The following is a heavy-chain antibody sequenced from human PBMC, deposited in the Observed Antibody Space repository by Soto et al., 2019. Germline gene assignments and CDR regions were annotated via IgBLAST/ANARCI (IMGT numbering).Heavy chain of an antibody. D-gene: IGHD3-3*01. J-gene: IGHJ5*02. Sequence: ASVKVSCKASGYTFTSYAMHWVRQAPGQRLEWMGWINAGNGNTKYSQKFQGRVTITRDTSASTAYMELSSLRSEDTAVYYCARGLTVYYDFWRGYYFLGLFDPWGQGTLVTV. CDR2: INAGNGNT. CDR3: ARGLTVYYDFWRGYYFLGLFDP. V-gene: IGHV1-3*01. CDR1: GYTFTSYA.